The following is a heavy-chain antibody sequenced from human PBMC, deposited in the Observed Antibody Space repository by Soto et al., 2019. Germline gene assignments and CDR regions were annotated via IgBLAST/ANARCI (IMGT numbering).Heavy chain of an antibody. V-gene: IGHV3-30*14. CDR2: ISYDGSNK. D-gene: IGHD4-17*01. CDR3: ARGGGPFMNSVTNPFDY. Sequence: GGSLRLSCAASGFTFSSYAMHWVRQAPGKGLEWVAVISYDGSNKYYADSVKGRFTISRHNSKNTLYLQMDSLRTEDTAVYYCARGGGPFMNSVTNPFDYWGQGTLVTVSS. CDR1: GFTFSSYA. J-gene: IGHJ4*02.